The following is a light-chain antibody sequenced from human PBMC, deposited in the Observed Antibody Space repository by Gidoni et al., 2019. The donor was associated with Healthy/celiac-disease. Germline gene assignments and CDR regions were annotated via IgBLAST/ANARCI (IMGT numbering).Light chain of an antibody. CDR3: QQRRSGEIT. CDR2: DTS. J-gene: IGKJ3*01. Sequence: EIVLTQSPATLSLSPGERATLSCRASQRVSRYLGWYQQKPGQAPRLLIYDTSIRASDIPDRFRGSGSGTDFTLTITNLEPEDFAIYYCQQRRSGEITFGPGTRVDLK. CDR1: QRVSRY. V-gene: IGKV3-11*01.